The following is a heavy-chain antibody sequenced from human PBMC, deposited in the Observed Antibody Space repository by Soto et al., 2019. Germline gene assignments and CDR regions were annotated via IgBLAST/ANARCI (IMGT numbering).Heavy chain of an antibody. CDR2: IWYDGSNK. CDR1: GFTFSSYG. V-gene: IGHV3-33*01. CDR3: AAHSSSWQNSRYYYYMDV. Sequence: QPGGSLRLSCAASGFTFSSYGMHWVRQAPGKGLEWVAVIWYDGSNKYYADSVKGRFTISRDNSKNTLYLQMNSLRAEDTAVYYCAAHSSSWQNSRYYYYMDVWXKGTTVTVSS. D-gene: IGHD6-13*01. J-gene: IGHJ6*03.